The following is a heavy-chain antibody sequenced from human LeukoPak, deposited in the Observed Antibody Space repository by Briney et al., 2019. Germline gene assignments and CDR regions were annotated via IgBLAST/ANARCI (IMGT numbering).Heavy chain of an antibody. D-gene: IGHD3-22*01. CDR2: INHSGST. Sequence: NTSETLSLTCAVSGGSISSGGYSWSWLRQPPGKGLEWIGEINHSGSTNYNPSLKSRVTISVDTSKNQFSLKLSSVTAADTAVYYCARCRLGGYYYDSSGYHDAFDIWGQGTMVTVSS. V-gene: IGHV4-30-2*01. CDR3: ARCRLGGYYYDSSGYHDAFDI. J-gene: IGHJ3*02. CDR1: GGSISSGGYS.